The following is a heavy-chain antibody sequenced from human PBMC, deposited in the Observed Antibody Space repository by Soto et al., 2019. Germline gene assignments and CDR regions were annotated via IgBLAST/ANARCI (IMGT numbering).Heavy chain of an antibody. CDR3: ATHPPYGPLDH. Sequence: SETLSLTCAVYGGSFSGYYWSWIRQPPGKGLEWIGEINHSGSTNYNPSIKSRVTISVDTSKNQFSLKLSSVTAADTAVYYCATHPPYGPLDHWGQGTLVTVSS. D-gene: IGHD4-17*01. CDR1: GGSFSGYY. V-gene: IGHV4-34*01. J-gene: IGHJ4*02. CDR2: INHSGST.